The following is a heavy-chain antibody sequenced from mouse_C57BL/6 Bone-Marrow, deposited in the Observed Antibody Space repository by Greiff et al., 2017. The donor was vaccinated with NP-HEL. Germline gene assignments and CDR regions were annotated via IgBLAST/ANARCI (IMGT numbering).Heavy chain of an antibody. J-gene: IGHJ4*01. D-gene: IGHD3-2*02. CDR3: ARGGYNSGYYYAMDY. V-gene: IGHV1-63*01. CDR1: GYTFTNYW. CDR2: IYPGGGYT. Sequence: VKLMESGAELVRPGTSVKMSCKASGYTFTNYWIGWVKQRPGHGLEWIGDIYPGGGYTNYNEKFKGKATLTADKSSSTAYMQFSSLTSEDSAIYYCARGGYNSGYYYAMDYWGQGTSVTVSS.